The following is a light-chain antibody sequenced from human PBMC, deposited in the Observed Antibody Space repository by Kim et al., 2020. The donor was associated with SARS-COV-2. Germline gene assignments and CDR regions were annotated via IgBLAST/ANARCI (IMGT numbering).Light chain of an antibody. CDR1: QSMSNY. CDR3: QQRYSTPWT. V-gene: IGKV1-39*01. CDR2: AAS. Sequence: ASVGDRVTLTCRDSQSMSNYVIWYQQKLGKAPKLLISAASTLQSGVPSRFSGSGSGTDFTLTINSLQPEDFATYYCQQRYSTPWTFGQGTKGDIK. J-gene: IGKJ1*01.